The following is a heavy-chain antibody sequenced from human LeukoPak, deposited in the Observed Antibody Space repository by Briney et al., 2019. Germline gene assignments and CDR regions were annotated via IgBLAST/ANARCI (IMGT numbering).Heavy chain of an antibody. J-gene: IGHJ4*02. CDR1: GFTFSSYG. CDR3: ARDLDY. Sequence: PGGSLRLSCAASGFTFSSYGMRWVRQAPGKGLERVAVIWYDGSSKYYADSVKGRFTISRDNSKNTLYLQMNSLRAEDTAVYYCARDLDYWGQGTLVTVSS. CDR2: IWYDGSSK. V-gene: IGHV3-33*01.